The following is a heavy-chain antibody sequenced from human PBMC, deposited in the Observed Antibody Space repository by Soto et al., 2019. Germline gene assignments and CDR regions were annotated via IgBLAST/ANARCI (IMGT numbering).Heavy chain of an antibody. CDR2: IYYSGST. V-gene: IGHV4-59*01. D-gene: IGHD1-26*01. CDR3: ARAFFFQAEDGIRAYLPVSAFLLNRSSDL. J-gene: IGHJ2*01. Sequence: KGLEWIGYIYYSGSTNYNPSLKSRVTISVDTSKNQFSLKLSSVTAADTAVYYCARAFFFQAEDGIRAYLPVSAFLLNRSSDL.